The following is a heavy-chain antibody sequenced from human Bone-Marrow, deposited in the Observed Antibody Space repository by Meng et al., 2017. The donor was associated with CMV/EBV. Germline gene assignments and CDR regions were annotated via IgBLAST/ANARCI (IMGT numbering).Heavy chain of an antibody. D-gene: IGHD5/OR15-5a*01. V-gene: IGHV3-21*01. CDR2: ISSSSSYI. CDR1: GFTFSSYW. CDR3: ARVDRVYG. Sequence: GESLKISCAASGFTFSSYWMSWVRQAPGKGLEWVSSISSSSSYIYYADSVKGRFTISRDNAKNSLYLQMNSLRAEDTAVYYCARVDRVYGWGQGTLVTVSS. J-gene: IGHJ4*02.